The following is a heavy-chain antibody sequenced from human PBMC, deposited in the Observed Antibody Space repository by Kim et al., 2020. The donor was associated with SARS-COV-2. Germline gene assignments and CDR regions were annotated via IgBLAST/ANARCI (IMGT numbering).Heavy chain of an antibody. Sequence: AGSVKGRFTISRNNSKNTLYLQMNSLRAEDTAVYYCAKDRLAVAGWFDPWGQGTLVTVSS. CDR3: AKDRLAVAGWFDP. D-gene: IGHD6-19*01. V-gene: IGHV3-23*01. J-gene: IGHJ5*02.